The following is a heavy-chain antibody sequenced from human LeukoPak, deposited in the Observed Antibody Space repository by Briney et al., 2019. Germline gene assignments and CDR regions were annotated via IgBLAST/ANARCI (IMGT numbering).Heavy chain of an antibody. V-gene: IGHV1-69*01. CDR2: IIPIFGTA. CDR3: ARDHRWELPLDY. Sequence: SVKVSCKASGGTFSSYAISWVRQAPGQGLEWMGGIIPIFGTANYAQKFQGRVTITADESTSTAYMELSSLRSEDTAVYYCARDHRWELPLDYWGQGTLVTVSS. D-gene: IGHD1-26*01. CDR1: GGTFSSYA. J-gene: IGHJ4*02.